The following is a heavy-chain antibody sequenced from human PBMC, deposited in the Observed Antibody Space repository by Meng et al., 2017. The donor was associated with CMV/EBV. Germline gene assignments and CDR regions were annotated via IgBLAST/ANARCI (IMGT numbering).Heavy chain of an antibody. CDR2: ISGSGGST. CDR3: AKDLDSSSWNYYYYGMDV. D-gene: IGHD6-13*01. CDR1: GFTLSSYA. Sequence: GGSLRLSCAASGFTLSSYAMSWVRQAPGKGLEWVSAISGSGGSTYYADSVKGRFTISRDNSKNTLYLQMNSLRAEDTAVYYCAKDLDSSSWNYYYYGMDVWGQGTTVTVSS. J-gene: IGHJ6*02. V-gene: IGHV3-23*01.